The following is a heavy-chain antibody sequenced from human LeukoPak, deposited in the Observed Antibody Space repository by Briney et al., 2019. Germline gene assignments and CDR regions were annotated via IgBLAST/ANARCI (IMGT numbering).Heavy chain of an antibody. CDR1: GFAFSSYA. V-gene: IGHV3-23*01. CDR2: ISGSGGST. CDR3: AKDRPTVTIYHTH. Sequence: GGSLRLSCAASGFAFSSYAMSWVRQAPGKELEWVSAISGSGGSTCYADSVRGRFTISRDDSKNTLYLQMNSLRAEDTAVYYCAKDRPTVTIYHTHWGQGTLVTVSS. D-gene: IGHD4-17*01. J-gene: IGHJ4*02.